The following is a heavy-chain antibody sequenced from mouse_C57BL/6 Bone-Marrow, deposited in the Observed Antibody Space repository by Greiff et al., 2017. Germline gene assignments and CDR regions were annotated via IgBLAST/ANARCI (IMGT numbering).Heavy chain of an antibody. CDR3: ARDELALYYAMDY. J-gene: IGHJ4*01. D-gene: IGHD4-1*01. V-gene: IGHV3-6*01. CDR1: GYSITSGYY. CDR2: ISYDGSN. Sequence: EVQLQESGPGLVKPSQSLSLTCSVTGYSITSGYYWNWIRQFPGNKLEWMGYISYDGSNNYNPSLKNRISITRDTSKNQFFLKLNSVTTEDTATYYCARDELALYYAMDYWGQGTSVTVSS.